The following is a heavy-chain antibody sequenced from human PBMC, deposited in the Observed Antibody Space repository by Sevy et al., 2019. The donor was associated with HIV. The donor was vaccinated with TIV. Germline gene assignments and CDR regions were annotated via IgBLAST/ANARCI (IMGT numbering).Heavy chain of an antibody. J-gene: IGHJ4*02. Sequence: GGSLRLSCAASGFTFSNYWMSWVRQAPGKGLEWVANIRQDGSEKYFVDSVKGRFAISRDNAKNSLYLQMKSLRAEDTAVYYCARPYRTDPFYYSGSSGYYYPPYFDYWGQGTLVTVSS. CDR2: IRQDGSEK. CDR1: GFTFSNYW. D-gene: IGHD3-22*01. CDR3: ARPYRTDPFYYSGSSGYYYPPYFDY. V-gene: IGHV3-7*01.